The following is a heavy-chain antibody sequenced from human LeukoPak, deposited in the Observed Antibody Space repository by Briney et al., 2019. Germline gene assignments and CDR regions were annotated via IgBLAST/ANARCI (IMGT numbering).Heavy chain of an antibody. Sequence: LPGGSLRLSCAASGFTFSSYGMPWVRQAPGKGLEWVAVIWYDGSNKYYADSVKGRFTISRDNSKNTLYLQMNSLRAEDTAVYYCAREGSSPSLDYWGQGTLVTVSS. CDR2: IWYDGSNK. V-gene: IGHV3-33*01. CDR1: GFTFSSYG. J-gene: IGHJ4*02. D-gene: IGHD6-13*01. CDR3: AREGSSPSLDY.